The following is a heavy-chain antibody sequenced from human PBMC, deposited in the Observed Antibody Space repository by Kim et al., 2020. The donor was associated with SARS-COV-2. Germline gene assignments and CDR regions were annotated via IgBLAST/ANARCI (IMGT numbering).Heavy chain of an antibody. J-gene: IGHJ6*02. D-gene: IGHD3-16*01. CDR2: INSDGSST. CDR3: ARDQPTAGGSYYYYGMDV. V-gene: IGHV3-74*01. CDR1: GFTFSSYW. Sequence: GGSLRLSCAASGFTFSSYWMHWVRQAPGKGLVWVSRINSDGSSTSYADSVKGRFTISRDNAKNTLYLQMNSLRAEDTAVYYCARDQPTAGGSYYYYGMDVWGQGTTVTVSS.